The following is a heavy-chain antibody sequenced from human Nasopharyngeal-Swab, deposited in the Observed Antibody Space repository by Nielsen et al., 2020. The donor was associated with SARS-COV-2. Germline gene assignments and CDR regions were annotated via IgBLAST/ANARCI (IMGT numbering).Heavy chain of an antibody. V-gene: IGHV3-11*01. CDR1: GFTFSDYY. D-gene: IGHD2-15*01. Sequence: GESLKISCAASGFTFSDYYMAWIRLAPGKGLEWVSYISTSGRSTDSADSVKGRFTISRDNAKNSLYLQMNSLRAEDTAVYYCARDLYCSGGSCYYYGMDVWGQGTTVTVSS. J-gene: IGHJ6*02. CDR3: ARDLYCSGGSCYYYGMDV. CDR2: ISTSGRST.